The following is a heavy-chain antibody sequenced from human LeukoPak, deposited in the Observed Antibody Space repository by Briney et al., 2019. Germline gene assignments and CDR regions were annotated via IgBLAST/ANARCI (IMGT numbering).Heavy chain of an antibody. CDR1: GFTFSDSY. J-gene: IGHJ4*02. CDR2: ISGSGHDI. CDR3: SRDPRRVDY. D-gene: IGHD1-1*01. Sequence: GGSLRLSYAGSGFTFSDSYMTWIRRTPEKGLEWVSYISGSGHDISYADSVKGRFTISRDNAKSSLYLQMNSLRPEDTAVYFCSRDPRRVDYWGQGTLVTVSS. V-gene: IGHV3-11*01.